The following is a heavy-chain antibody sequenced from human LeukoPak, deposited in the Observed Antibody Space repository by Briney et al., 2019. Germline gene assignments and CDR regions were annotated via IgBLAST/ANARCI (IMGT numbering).Heavy chain of an antibody. J-gene: IGHJ4*02. Sequence: GGSLRLSCAASGFTFSSYSMNWVRQAPGKGLEWVSSISSSSSYIYYADSVKGRFTISGDNAKNSLYLQMNSLRAEDTAVYYCARVRPTYYDYVWGSYRYDYWGQGTLVTVSS. CDR2: ISSSSSYI. V-gene: IGHV3-21*01. D-gene: IGHD3-16*02. CDR1: GFTFSSYS. CDR3: ARVRPTYYDYVWGSYRYDY.